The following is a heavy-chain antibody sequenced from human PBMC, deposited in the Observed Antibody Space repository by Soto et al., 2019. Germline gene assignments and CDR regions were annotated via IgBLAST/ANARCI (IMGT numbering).Heavy chain of an antibody. D-gene: IGHD1-20*01. J-gene: IGHJ4*02. CDR1: GGTFSSYT. CDR2: IIPILGIA. Sequence: QVQLVQSGAEVKKPGSSVKVSCKASGGTFSSYTISWVRQAPGQGLEWMGRIIPILGIANYAQKFQGRVTFTADKPTSTAYMELSSLRSEDTAVYYRARDPEITGADYWGQGTLVTVSS. CDR3: ARDPEITGADY. V-gene: IGHV1-69*08.